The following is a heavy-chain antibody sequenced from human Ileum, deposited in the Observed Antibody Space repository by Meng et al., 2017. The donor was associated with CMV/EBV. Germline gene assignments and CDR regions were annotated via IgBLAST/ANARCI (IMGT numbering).Heavy chain of an antibody. CDR1: GYTFANYY. CDR2: INPSGGST. D-gene: IGHD1-26*01. Sequence: VSVKVSCKASGYTFANYYMHWVRQVPGQGLEWMGKINPSGGSTNYAQKFQGRVTMTRDMSTTTVYMELSSLRSEDTAVYYCATEGNSGSLDYWGQGTPVTVSS. CDR3: ATEGNSGSLDY. V-gene: IGHV1-46*01. J-gene: IGHJ4*02.